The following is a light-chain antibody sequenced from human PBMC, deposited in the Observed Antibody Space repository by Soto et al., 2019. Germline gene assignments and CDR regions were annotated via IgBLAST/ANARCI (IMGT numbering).Light chain of an antibody. CDR3: QQYGSSVWT. V-gene: IGKV3-20*01. Sequence: EIVLTQSPGTLSLSPGERATLSCRASQSVNSNYLTWYQQKPGQAPRLLIYGASSRATDIPDRFSGSGYGTDFPLTISRLEPEEFAGYYCQQYGSSVWTFGQGTKVEIK. CDR1: QSVNSNY. CDR2: GAS. J-gene: IGKJ1*01.